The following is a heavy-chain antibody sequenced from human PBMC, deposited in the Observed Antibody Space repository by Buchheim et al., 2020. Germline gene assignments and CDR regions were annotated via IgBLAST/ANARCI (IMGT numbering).Heavy chain of an antibody. CDR1: GFTFSDYY. CDR3: AKDKASGRDQYDSILFNGMDV. CDR2: ISPSSTST. J-gene: IGHJ6*02. Sequence: QVHLVESGGGLVKPGGSLRLSCAASGFTFSDYYMSWVRQAPGKGLEWVSYISPSSTSTYYADSVKGRFTVSRDNANNSLYLQMNSLRAEDTAVYYCAKDKASGRDQYDSILFNGMDVWGQGTT. D-gene: IGHD3-22*01. V-gene: IGHV3-11*04.